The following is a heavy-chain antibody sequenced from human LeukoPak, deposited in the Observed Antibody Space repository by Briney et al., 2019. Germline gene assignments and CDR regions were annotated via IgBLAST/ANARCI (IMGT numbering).Heavy chain of an antibody. D-gene: IGHD6-19*01. CDR1: GGTFSSYA. J-gene: IGHJ6*02. CDR3: ARDTSPLAVSYYYYGMDV. V-gene: IGHV1-69*04. CDR2: IIPISGIA. Sequence: SVKVSCKASGGTFSSYAISWVRQAPGQGLEWMGRIIPISGIANYAQKFQGRVTITADKSTSTAYMELSSLRSEDTAVYYCARDTSPLAVSYYYYGMDVWGQGTTVTVSS.